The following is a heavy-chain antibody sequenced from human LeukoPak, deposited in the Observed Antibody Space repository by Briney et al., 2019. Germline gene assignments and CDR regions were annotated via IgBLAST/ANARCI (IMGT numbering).Heavy chain of an antibody. CDR1: GFTFSSYS. J-gene: IGHJ4*02. CDR2: ISSSSSYI. Sequence: PGGSLRLSCAASGFTFSSYSMNWVRQAPGKGLEWVSSISSSSSYIYYADSVKGRFTISRDNAKNSQYLQMNSLRAEDTAVYYCARGPDFWSGHYYDFDYWGQGTLVTVSS. V-gene: IGHV3-21*01. D-gene: IGHD3-3*01. CDR3: ARGPDFWSGHYYDFDY.